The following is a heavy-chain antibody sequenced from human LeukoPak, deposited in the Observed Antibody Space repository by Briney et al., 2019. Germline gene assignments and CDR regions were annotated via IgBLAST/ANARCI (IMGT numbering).Heavy chain of an antibody. CDR2: NYYSGST. J-gene: IGHJ4*02. Sequence: SETLSLTCTVSGGSISIGGYYWSWIRQHPGKGLEWIGYNYYSGSTYYNPSLKSRVTISVDTSKNQFSLKLSSVTAADTAVYYCARAGIVVVPAAKGDYFDYWGQGTLVTVSS. CDR3: ARAGIVVVPAAKGDYFDY. CDR1: GGSISIGGYY. V-gene: IGHV4-31*03. D-gene: IGHD2-2*01.